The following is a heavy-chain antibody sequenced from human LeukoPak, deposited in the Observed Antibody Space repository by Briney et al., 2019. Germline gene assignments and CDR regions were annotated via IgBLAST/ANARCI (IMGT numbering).Heavy chain of an antibody. CDR3: VRGWSSGEDY. D-gene: IGHD3-22*01. J-gene: IGHJ4*02. Sequence: GASVKVSCKTSGYTFTDYNIHWVRQAPGQGLEWVGMINPRSGDRREAQNFQDRLIVTRATSISTVYMELTSLRSGDTAIYYCVRGWSSGEDYWGQGTLVTVSS. CDR1: GYTFTDYN. CDR2: INPRSGDR. V-gene: IGHV1-2*02.